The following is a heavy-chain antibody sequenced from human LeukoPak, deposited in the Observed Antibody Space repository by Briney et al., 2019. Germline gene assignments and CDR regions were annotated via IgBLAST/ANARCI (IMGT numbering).Heavy chain of an antibody. CDR2: IYYSGST. D-gene: IGHD3-16*01. CDR1: GGSISSYS. Sequence: SETLSLTCTVSGGSISSYSWTWIRQPPGKGLEWIGSIYYSGSTNYNPSLKSRVTISVDTSKNQFSLKLSSVTAADTAVYYCVRDRVLGAFDIWGQGTMVSLSS. J-gene: IGHJ3*02. CDR3: VRDRVLGAFDI. V-gene: IGHV4-59*01.